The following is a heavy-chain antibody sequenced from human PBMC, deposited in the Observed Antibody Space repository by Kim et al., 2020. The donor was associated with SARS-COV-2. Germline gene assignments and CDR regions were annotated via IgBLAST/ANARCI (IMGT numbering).Heavy chain of an antibody. V-gene: IGHV1-8*01. Sequence: RGNTGYAQKFQGRVTMTRNTSISTAYMELSSLRSEDTAVYYCAISVVQTDWGQGTLVTVSS. CDR2: RGNT. J-gene: IGHJ4*02. D-gene: IGHD2-15*01. CDR3: AISVVQTD.